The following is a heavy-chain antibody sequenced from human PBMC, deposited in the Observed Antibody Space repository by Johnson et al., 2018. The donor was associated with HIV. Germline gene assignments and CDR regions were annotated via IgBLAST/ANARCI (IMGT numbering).Heavy chain of an antibody. CDR3: TRETGAYAFDI. CDR2: IRSKAYGGTT. V-gene: IGHV3-49*04. CDR1: GFTFSNAW. D-gene: IGHD1-1*01. Sequence: QLVESGGGLEKPGGSLRLSCAASGFTFSNAWMSWVRQAPGKGLEWVGFIRSKAYGGTTEYAASVKGRFTISRDDSKSIAYLQMNSLKTEDTALYYCTRETGAYAFDIWGQGTMVTVSS. J-gene: IGHJ3*02.